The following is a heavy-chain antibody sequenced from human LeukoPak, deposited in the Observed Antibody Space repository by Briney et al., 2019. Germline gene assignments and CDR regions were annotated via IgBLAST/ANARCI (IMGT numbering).Heavy chain of an antibody. V-gene: IGHV3-49*04. J-gene: IGHJ4*02. Sequence: GGSLRLSCTASGFTFGDYAMSWVRQAPGKGLEWVGFIRSKAYGGTTEYAASVKGRCTISRDDSTSIAYLQMNSLNTGDTAVYYCTRGYFNNTSCYGLYWGQGTLVTVSS. D-gene: IGHD2-2*01. CDR2: IRSKAYGGTT. CDR1: GFTFGDYA. CDR3: TRGYFNNTSCYGLY.